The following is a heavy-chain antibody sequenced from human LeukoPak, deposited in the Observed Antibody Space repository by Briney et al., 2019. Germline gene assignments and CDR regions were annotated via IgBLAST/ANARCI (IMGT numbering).Heavy chain of an antibody. J-gene: IGHJ5*02. V-gene: IGHV4-39*01. CDR1: GGSISSRPYY. D-gene: IGHD3-10*01. CDR2: ISYSGTT. CDR3: ARNRYYYGSGNYGVPNWFDP. Sequence: PSETLSLTCTVSGGSISSRPYYWGWVRQPPGKGLEWIGTISYSGTTYYSPSLKSRVTISVDTSKNQFSLKLNSVTAADTAVYYCARNRYYYGSGNYGVPNWFDPWGQGTLVTVSS.